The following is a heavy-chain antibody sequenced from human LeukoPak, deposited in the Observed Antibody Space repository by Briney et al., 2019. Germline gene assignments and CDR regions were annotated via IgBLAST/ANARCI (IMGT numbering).Heavy chain of an antibody. CDR3: ARDALAVAGLNWFDP. D-gene: IGHD6-19*01. CDR2: ISSSSSYI. Sequence: GGSLRLSCAASGFTFSSYSMNWVRQAPGKGLEWVSSISSSSSYIYYADSVKGRFTISRDNAENSLYLQMNSLRAEDTAVYYCARDALAVAGLNWFDPWGQGTLVTVSS. V-gene: IGHV3-21*01. J-gene: IGHJ5*02. CDR1: GFTFSSYS.